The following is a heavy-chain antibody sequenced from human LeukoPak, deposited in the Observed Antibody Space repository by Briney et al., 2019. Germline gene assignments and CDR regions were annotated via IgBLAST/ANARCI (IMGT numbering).Heavy chain of an antibody. D-gene: IGHD3-22*01. J-gene: IGHJ4*02. Sequence: PGGSLRLSCAASGFTFSSYSMNWVRQAPGKGLEWVSYISSSSSTIYYADSVKGRFTISRDNAKNSLYLQLNSLRDEDTAVYYCAAYYDSSGYYSDYWGQGTLVTVSS. CDR2: ISSSSSTI. V-gene: IGHV3-48*02. CDR1: GFTFSSYS. CDR3: AAYYDSSGYYSDY.